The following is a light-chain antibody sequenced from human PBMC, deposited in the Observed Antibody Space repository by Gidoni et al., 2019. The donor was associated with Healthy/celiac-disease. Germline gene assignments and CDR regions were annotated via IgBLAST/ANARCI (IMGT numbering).Light chain of an antibody. CDR2: AAS. J-gene: IGKJ2*01. CDR1: QSISSY. CDR3: QQSNSTLPFT. Sequence: DIQMIESPSSLSASSGDRVTITSRASQSISSYLNWYQQKPGKAPKLLIYAASSLQSGVPSRFSGSGSGTDFTLTISSLQPEDFATYYCQQSNSTLPFTFGEGTKLEIK. V-gene: IGKV1-39*01.